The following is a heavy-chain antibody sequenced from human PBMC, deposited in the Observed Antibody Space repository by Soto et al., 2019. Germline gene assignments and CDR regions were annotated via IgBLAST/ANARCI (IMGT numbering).Heavy chain of an antibody. CDR3: ARDYYDSSGYYNNWFDP. CDR2: ISSSGSTI. J-gene: IGHJ5*02. D-gene: IGHD3-22*01. V-gene: IGHV3-48*03. CDR1: GFTFSSYE. Sequence: PGGSLRLSCAASGFTFSSYEMNWVRQAPGKGLEWVSYISSSGSTIYYADSVKGRFTISRDNAKNSLYLQMNSLRAEDTAVYYCARDYYDSSGYYNNWFDPWRQGTLVTVSS.